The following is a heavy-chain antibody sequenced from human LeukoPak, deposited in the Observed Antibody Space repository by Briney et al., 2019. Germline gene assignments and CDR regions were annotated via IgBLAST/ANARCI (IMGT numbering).Heavy chain of an antibody. J-gene: IGHJ5*02. CDR1: GGSISSSSYY. D-gene: IGHD2-15*01. CDR3: ARQDIVVVVAADP. Sequence: SETLSLTCTVSGGSISSSSYYWGWIRQPPGKGLEWIGSIYYSGSTYYNPSLKSRVTISVDTSKNQFSLKPSSVTAADTAVYYCARQDIVVVVAADPWGQGTLVTVSS. V-gene: IGHV4-39*01. CDR2: IYYSGST.